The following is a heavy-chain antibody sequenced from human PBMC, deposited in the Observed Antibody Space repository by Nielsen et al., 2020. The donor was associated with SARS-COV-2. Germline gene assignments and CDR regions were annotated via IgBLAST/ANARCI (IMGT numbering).Heavy chain of an antibody. Sequence: VSVKVSCKASGYTFTGYYMHWVRQAPGQGLEWMGRINPNSGGTNYAQKFQGRVIMTRDTSISTAYMELSRLRSDDTAVYYCASGYSYGRYYYCGMDVWGQGTTVTVSS. D-gene: IGHD5-18*01. CDR2: INPNSGGT. CDR1: GYTFTGYY. V-gene: IGHV1-2*06. J-gene: IGHJ6*02. CDR3: ASGYSYGRYYYCGMDV.